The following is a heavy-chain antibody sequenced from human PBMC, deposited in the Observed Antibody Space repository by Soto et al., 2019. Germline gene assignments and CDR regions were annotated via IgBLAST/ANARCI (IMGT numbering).Heavy chain of an antibody. Sequence: GGSLRLSCAASGSTFSSYGMHWVRQAPGKGLEWVAVISYDGSNKYYADSVKGRFTISRDNSKNTLYLQMNSLRAEDTAVYYCAKDPYGDSYYYYYYYMDVWGKGTTVTVSS. J-gene: IGHJ6*03. CDR1: GSTFSSYG. V-gene: IGHV3-30*18. D-gene: IGHD4-17*01. CDR2: ISYDGSNK. CDR3: AKDPYGDSYYYYYYYMDV.